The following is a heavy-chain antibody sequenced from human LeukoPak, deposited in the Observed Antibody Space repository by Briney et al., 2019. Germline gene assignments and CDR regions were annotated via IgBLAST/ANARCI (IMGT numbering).Heavy chain of an antibody. Sequence: GSLRLSCGASGFTFSSYSMNWVRQAPGKGLEWVSSISSSSSYIYYADSVKGRFTISRDNAKNSLYLQMNSLRAEDTAVYYCARDYDSSGCFDYWGQGTLVTVSS. V-gene: IGHV3-21*01. CDR1: GFTFSSYS. CDR2: ISSSSSYI. CDR3: ARDYDSSGCFDY. D-gene: IGHD3-22*01. J-gene: IGHJ4*02.